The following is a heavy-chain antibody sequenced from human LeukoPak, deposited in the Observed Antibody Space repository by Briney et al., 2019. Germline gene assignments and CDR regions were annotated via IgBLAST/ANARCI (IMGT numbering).Heavy chain of an antibody. J-gene: IGHJ4*02. CDR3: ARGRGVVAAADFDY. CDR1: GGSISSYY. D-gene: IGHD2-15*01. CDR2: IYTSGST. Sequence: SETLSLTCTVSGGSISSYYWSWIRQPAGKGLEWIGRIYTSGSTNYNPSLKSRVTMSVDTSKNQFSLKLSSVTAADTAVYYCARGRGVVAAADFDYWGQGTLVTVSS. V-gene: IGHV4-4*07.